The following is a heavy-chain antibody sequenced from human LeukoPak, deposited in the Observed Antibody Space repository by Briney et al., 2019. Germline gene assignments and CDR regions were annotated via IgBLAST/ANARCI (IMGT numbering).Heavy chain of an antibody. CDR1: GYTFTSYY. CDR3: ARDRAGLAAAGNNWFDP. D-gene: IGHD6-13*01. V-gene: IGHV1-46*01. CDR2: INPSGGST. Sequence: ASVKVSCKASGYTFTSYYTHWVRQAPGQGLEWMGIINPSGGSTSYAQKFQGRVTMTRDTSTSTVYMELSSLRSEDTAVYYCARDRAGLAAAGNNWFDPWGQGTLVTVSS. J-gene: IGHJ5*02.